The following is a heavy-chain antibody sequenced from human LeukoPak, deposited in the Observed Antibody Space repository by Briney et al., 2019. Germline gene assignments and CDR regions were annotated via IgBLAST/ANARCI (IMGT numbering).Heavy chain of an antibody. V-gene: IGHV1-18*01. Sequence: ASVKVSCKASGYTFTSYGISWVRQAPGQGLEWMGWISAYNGNTNYAQKLQGRVTMTTDTSTSTAYMELRSLRSDDTAVYYCARGVDSSGYDATPSDYWGQGTLVTVSS. CDR2: ISAYNGNT. J-gene: IGHJ4*02. CDR1: GYTFTSYG. D-gene: IGHD3-22*01. CDR3: ARGVDSSGYDATPSDY.